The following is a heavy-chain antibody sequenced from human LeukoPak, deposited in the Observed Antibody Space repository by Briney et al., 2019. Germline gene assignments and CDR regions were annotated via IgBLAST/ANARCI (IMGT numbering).Heavy chain of an antibody. CDR1: GFTFSSYA. CDR2: ISGSGGST. D-gene: IGHD6-19*01. Sequence: PGGSLRLSCAASGFTFSSYAMSWVRQAPGKGLEWVSAISGSGGSTYYADSVKGRCTISRDNSKNTLYLQMNSLRAEDTAVYYCAKDLIGRAVAGLFDYWGQGTLVTVSS. CDR3: AKDLIGRAVAGLFDY. J-gene: IGHJ4*02. V-gene: IGHV3-23*01.